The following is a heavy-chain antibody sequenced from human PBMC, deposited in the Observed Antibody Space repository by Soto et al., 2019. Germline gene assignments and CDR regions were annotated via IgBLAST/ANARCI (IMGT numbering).Heavy chain of an antibody. V-gene: IGHV1-8*01. J-gene: IGHJ4*02. CDR2: MNPNSGNT. D-gene: IGHD1-26*01. CDR3: ARNIVGATISDY. Sequence: ASVKVSCKASGYTFTSYDINWVRQATGQGLEWMGWMNPNSGNTGYAQKFQGRVTMTRNTSISPAYMELSSLRSEDTDVYYCARNIVGATISDYWGQGTLVTVSS. CDR1: GYTFTSYD.